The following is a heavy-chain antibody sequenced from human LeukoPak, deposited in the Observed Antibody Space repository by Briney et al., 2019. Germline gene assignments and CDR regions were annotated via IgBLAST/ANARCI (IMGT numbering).Heavy chain of an antibody. CDR2: ISGSGGST. Sequence: GGSLRLSCAASGFTFSSYAMSWVRQAPGKGLEWVSAISGSGGSTYYADSVKGRFTISRDNSENTLYLQMNSLRAEDTAVYYCAKGDCGGDCSFPYYWGQGTLVTVSS. V-gene: IGHV3-23*01. J-gene: IGHJ4*02. CDR1: GFTFSSYA. D-gene: IGHD2-21*02. CDR3: AKGDCGGDCSFPYY.